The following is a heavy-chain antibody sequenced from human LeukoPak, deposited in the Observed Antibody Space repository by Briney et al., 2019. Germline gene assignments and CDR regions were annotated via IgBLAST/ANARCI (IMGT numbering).Heavy chain of an antibody. D-gene: IGHD3-10*01. J-gene: IGHJ6*03. CDR1: GGSISSYY. V-gene: IGHV4-59*12. Sequence: SETLSLTCTVSGGSISSYYWSWIRQPPGKGLEWIGYIYYSGSTNYNPSLKSRVTISVDTSKNQFSLKLSSVTAADTAVYYCARPPYGSGSYLPNYYMDVWGKGTTVTISS. CDR3: ARPPYGSGSYLPNYYMDV. CDR2: IYYSGST.